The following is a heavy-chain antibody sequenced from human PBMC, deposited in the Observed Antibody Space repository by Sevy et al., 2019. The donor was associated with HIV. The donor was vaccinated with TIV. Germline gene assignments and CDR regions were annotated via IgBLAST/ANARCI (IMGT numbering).Heavy chain of an antibody. CDR2: IKGKIYDGTI. D-gene: IGHD6-13*01. Sequence: GGSLRLSCAASGFTFSNAWMSWVRQAPGKGLEWVGRIKGKIYDGTIDYAAPVKGRFRISRDDSKNTLYLQMNSLKTEDTAVYYCTTASWSQEDYYNYWGQETLVTVSS. CDR3: TTASWSQEDYYNY. V-gene: IGHV3-15*01. J-gene: IGHJ4*02. CDR1: GFTFSNAW.